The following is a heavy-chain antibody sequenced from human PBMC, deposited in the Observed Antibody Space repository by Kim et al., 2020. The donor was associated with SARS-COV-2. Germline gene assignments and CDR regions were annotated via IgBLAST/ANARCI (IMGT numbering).Heavy chain of an antibody. J-gene: IGHJ6*01. CDR1: AFRFGDYA. D-gene: IGHD2-2*01. V-gene: IGHV3-43*02. CDR2: ISADGTNK. CDR3: AKDICSSASCTYYYYYGMDV. Sequence: GGSLRLSCVASAFRFGDYAMQWVRQVPGKGLEWISLISADGTNKNYADSVKGRFTVSRDNNKNTLSLQMNSLRKEDTAFYYCAKDICSSASCTYYYYYGMDVWGQGTTVIVSS.